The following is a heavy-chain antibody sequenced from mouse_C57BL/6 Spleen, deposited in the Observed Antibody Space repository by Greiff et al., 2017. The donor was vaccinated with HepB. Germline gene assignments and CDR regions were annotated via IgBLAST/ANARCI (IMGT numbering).Heavy chain of an antibody. Sequence: QVQLKESGAELVKPGASVKISCKASGYAFSSYWMNWVRQRPGKGLEWIGQIYPGDGDTNYNGKFKDKATLTADKSSSTAYMQLSSLTSEDSAVYFCARGGSSLWFAYWGQGTLVTVSA. V-gene: IGHV1-80*01. J-gene: IGHJ3*01. CDR3: ARGGSSLWFAY. CDR1: GYAFSSYW. CDR2: IYPGDGDT. D-gene: IGHD1-1*01.